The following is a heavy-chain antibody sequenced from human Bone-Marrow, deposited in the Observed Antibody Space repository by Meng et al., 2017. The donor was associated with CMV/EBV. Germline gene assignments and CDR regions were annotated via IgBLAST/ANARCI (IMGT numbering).Heavy chain of an antibody. CDR3: TRFYSAYGMDV. V-gene: IGHV3-9*01. Sequence: GGSLRLSCAASGFTFDGYAMHWVRQGPGKGLEWVSGISWNSGLIDYADSVRGRFTISRDNAKNALYLQMNNLRAEDTALYYCTRFYSAYGMDVWGQGTTVTVSS. CDR1: GFTFDGYA. D-gene: IGHD4-11*01. CDR2: ISWNSGLI. J-gene: IGHJ6*02.